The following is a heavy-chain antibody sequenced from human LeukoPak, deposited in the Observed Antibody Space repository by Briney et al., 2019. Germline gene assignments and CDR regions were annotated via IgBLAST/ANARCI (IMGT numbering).Heavy chain of an antibody. D-gene: IGHD1-26*01. CDR1: GFTFSSHW. V-gene: IGHV3-33*08. J-gene: IGHJ4*02. CDR3: ARPTYSGSYYWFDY. Sequence: PAGTLRLSCAASGFTFSSHWMHWVRQAPGKGLEWVAVIWYDGSNKYYADSVKGRFTISRDNSKNTLYPKMNSLRAEDTAVYYCARPTYSGSYYWFDYWGQGTLVTVSS. CDR2: IWYDGSNK.